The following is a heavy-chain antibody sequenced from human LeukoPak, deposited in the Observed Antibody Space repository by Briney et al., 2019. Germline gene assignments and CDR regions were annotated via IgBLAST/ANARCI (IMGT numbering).Heavy chain of an antibody. Sequence: PSETLSLTCAVYGGSFNGYYWNWLRQPPGKGLEWIGEVNYSGFTNYNPSLKSRVAISVDTSQNQFSLNLTSVTAADTAVYYCARIGIAVPGFDFWGQGSLVTVSS. V-gene: IGHV4-34*01. J-gene: IGHJ4*02. D-gene: IGHD6-19*01. CDR1: GGSFNGYY. CDR2: VNYSGFT. CDR3: ARIGIAVPGFDF.